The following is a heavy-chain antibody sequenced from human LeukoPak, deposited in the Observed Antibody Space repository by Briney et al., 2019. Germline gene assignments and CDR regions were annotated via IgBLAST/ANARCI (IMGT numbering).Heavy chain of an antibody. Sequence: ASVKVSCKASGYAFTSFDINWVRQATGQGLEWMGWMNPNSGNTGYAQKFQGRVTMTRNTSISTGYMELSSLRSEDTAVYYCARNKAAMRWFDPWGQGTLVTVSS. J-gene: IGHJ5*02. CDR1: GYAFTSFD. D-gene: IGHD6-25*01. V-gene: IGHV1-8*01. CDR2: MNPNSGNT. CDR3: ARNKAAMRWFDP.